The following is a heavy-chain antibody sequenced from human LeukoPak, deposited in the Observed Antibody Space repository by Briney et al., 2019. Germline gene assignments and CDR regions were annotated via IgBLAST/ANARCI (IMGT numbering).Heavy chain of an antibody. CDR2: IYPSDSDI. CDR1: GYTFPYYW. Sequence: GESLKISCKGSGYTFPYYWIGWVGQMPGTGLEWMGVIYPSDSDIRYSPSFQGQVTISVDKSISTAYLQWNSLKASDTAMYYCVSRPASGAFDFWGQGTLVTVSS. V-gene: IGHV5-51*01. J-gene: IGHJ4*02. D-gene: IGHD3-10*01. CDR3: VSRPASGAFDF.